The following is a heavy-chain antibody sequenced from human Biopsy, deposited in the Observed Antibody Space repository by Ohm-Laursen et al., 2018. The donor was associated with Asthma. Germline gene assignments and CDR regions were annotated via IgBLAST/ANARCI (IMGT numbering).Heavy chain of an antibody. CDR2: INPVFGTT. CDR3: ARKAGSCISRTCYSLDF. Sequence: SSVKVSCKSLGGTFNTYVIGWLRPAPGQGLEWMGGINPVFGTTTYPQKFQDRVTITADDSTSTVYMELSSLRSEDTAVYYCARKAGSCISRTCYSLDFWGQGALVTVSS. V-gene: IGHV1-69*01. J-gene: IGHJ4*02. D-gene: IGHD2-2*01. CDR1: GGTFNTYV.